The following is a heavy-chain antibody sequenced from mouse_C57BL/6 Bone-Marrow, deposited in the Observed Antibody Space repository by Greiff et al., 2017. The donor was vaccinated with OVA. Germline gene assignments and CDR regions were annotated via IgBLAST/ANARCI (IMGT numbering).Heavy chain of an antibody. V-gene: IGHV3-6*01. Sequence: EVKLEESGPGLVKPSQSLSLTCSVTGYSITSGYYWNWLRQFPGNKLEWMGYISYDGSNNYNPSLKNRISITRDTSKNQFFLKLNSVTTEDTATYYCAIYGLYWYFDVWGTGTTVTVSS. CDR3: AIYGLYWYFDV. J-gene: IGHJ1*03. D-gene: IGHD1-1*01. CDR1: GYSITSGYY. CDR2: ISYDGSN.